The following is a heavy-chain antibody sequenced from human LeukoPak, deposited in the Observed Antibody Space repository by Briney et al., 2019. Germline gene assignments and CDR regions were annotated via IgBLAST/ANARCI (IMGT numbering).Heavy chain of an antibody. D-gene: IGHD3-16*01. CDR1: GGTFISYA. Sequence: ASVKVSCKASGGTFISYAISWVRQAPGQGLEWMGGIIPIFGTANYAQKFQGRVTITADESTSTAYMEVSSLRSEDTAVYYCSRKLAGGLAYYYYGMDVWGQGTTVTVSS. V-gene: IGHV1-69*01. J-gene: IGHJ6*02. CDR3: SRKLAGGLAYYYYGMDV. CDR2: IIPIFGTA.